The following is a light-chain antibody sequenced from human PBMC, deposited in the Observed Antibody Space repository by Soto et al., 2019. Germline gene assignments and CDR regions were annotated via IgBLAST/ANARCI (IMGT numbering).Light chain of an antibody. Sequence: DIQMTQSPSSLSASVGDRVTITCRASQSISSYLNWYQQKPGKAPKILIYAASSLPSGVPSRFRGSGCWTNFTLTISSLQPEDFATYYCQQSYSTPMYTFGQGTKLEIK. V-gene: IGKV1-39*01. J-gene: IGKJ2*01. CDR3: QQSYSTPMYT. CDR1: QSISSY. CDR2: AAS.